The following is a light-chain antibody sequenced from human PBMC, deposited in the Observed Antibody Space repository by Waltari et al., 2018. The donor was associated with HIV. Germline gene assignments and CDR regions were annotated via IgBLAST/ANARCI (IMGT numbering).Light chain of an antibody. CDR3: QEYDGWPRT. CDR2: DAS. J-gene: IGKJ1*01. V-gene: IGKV3-15*01. CDR1: HNVRTN. Sequence: EAVMTQSPAILSVSPGERATLTCRSSHNVRTNLAWYQQKPGQTPSLVIFDASTRATGIRARCSGSGSGTTFSRIIAHIQTEDLVDYYCQEYDGWPRTFCQGTKVEI.